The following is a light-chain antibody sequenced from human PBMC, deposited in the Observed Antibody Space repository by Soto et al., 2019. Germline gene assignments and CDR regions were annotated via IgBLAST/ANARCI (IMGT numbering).Light chain of an antibody. CDR3: QSHDSSLSAYV. Sequence: QSVLTQPPSASGSPGQRATISCCGSNSNIGSDIVNCYQLLPGAAPEVLINTTNQRPSGVPERFSGSKSGTSASLAITGLQAEDEADFYCQSHDSSLSAYVFGTGTKVTVL. CDR1: NSNIGSDI. CDR2: TTN. V-gene: IGLV1-44*01. J-gene: IGLJ1*01.